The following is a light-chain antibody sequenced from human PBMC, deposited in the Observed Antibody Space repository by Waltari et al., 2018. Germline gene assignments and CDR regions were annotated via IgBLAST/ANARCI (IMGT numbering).Light chain of an antibody. V-gene: IGKV4-1*01. J-gene: IGKJ4*01. CDR2: WAS. CDR1: QNPPHSSKNKDL. CDR3: QQYSSAVS. Sequence: DIVMTQSPDSLTVSLGERATIHCRSNQNPPHSSKNKDLLAWYQHKPGQPPRLLISWASVREPGVPDRFTGSGSGTDFTLNIASLQAEDVAIYYCQQYSSAVSFGGGTKV.